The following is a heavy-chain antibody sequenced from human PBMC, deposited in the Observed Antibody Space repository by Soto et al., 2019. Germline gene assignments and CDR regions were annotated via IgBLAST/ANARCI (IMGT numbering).Heavy chain of an antibody. V-gene: IGHV3-53*01. CDR2: IYSGGST. D-gene: IGHD6-19*01. J-gene: IGHJ6*02. Sequence: GGSLRLSCAASGFTVSSNYMSWVRQAPGKGLEWVSVIYSGGSTYYADSVKGRFTISRDNSKNTLYLQMNSLRAEDTAVYYCARENRESSGWHHYYYYGMDVWGQGTTVTVSS. CDR1: GFTVSSNY. CDR3: ARENRESSGWHHYYYYGMDV.